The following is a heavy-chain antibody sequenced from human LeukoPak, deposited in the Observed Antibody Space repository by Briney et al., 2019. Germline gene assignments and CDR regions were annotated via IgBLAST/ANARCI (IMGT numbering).Heavy chain of an antibody. J-gene: IGHJ4*02. CDR2: ISGSGDIT. CDR1: GFSFSSYG. V-gene: IGHV3-23*01. CDR3: ARRSKSSAIWYYFDY. Sequence: PGGSLRLSCAASGFSFSSYGINWVRQAPGKGLEWVSGISGSGDITYYADSVKGPFTISRDNSRNTLYLQMNSLRAEDTAVYYCARRSKSSAIWYYFDYWGQGTLVTVSS. D-gene: IGHD6-25*01.